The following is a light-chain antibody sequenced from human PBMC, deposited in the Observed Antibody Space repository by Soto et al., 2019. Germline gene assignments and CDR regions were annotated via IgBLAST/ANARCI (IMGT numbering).Light chain of an antibody. CDR1: SSDIGGKND. CDR2: DVT. V-gene: IGLV2-14*01. J-gene: IGLJ1*01. Sequence: QSALTQPASVSGSPGQSITISCTGTSSDIGGKNDVSWYQQHPGKAPQLIIYDVTSRPSGVSNRFSGSKSGNTASLTISGLQAEDEADYYCNSYTSLFTVRAVFGTGTKVTVL. CDR3: NSYTSLFTVRAV.